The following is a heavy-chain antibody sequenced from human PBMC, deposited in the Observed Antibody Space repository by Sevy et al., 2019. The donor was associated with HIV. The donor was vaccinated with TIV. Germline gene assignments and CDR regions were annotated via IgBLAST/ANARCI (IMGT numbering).Heavy chain of an antibody. V-gene: IGHV3-7*01. J-gene: IGHJ4*02. Sequence: GGSLRLSCAASGFTFSSYWMSWVRQAPGKGLEWVATMKQDGSEKYYVDSVKGRFTISRDNAKHSLYLQMNSLRAEDTAVYYCVRVGLGGFSYSLDVWGQGTLVTVSS. CDR3: VRVGLGGFSYSLDV. D-gene: IGHD5-18*01. CDR2: MKQDGSEK. CDR1: GFTFSSYW.